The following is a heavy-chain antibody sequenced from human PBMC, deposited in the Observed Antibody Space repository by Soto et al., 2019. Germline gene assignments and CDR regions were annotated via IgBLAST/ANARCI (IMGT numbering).Heavy chain of an antibody. D-gene: IGHD2-21*01. CDR2: IIPILEIA. CDR3: TIGSWSGEVFDI. Sequence: QVQLVQSGAEVKKPGSSVKVSCKDSGGTFSTYSMFWVRQAPGPGLEWRGRIIPILEIANYSQTFQDRVTITADKSTSTAHMELSRLRSEATALYFCTIGSWSGEVFDIWGQGTMVTVSS. J-gene: IGHJ3*02. CDR1: GGTFSTYS. V-gene: IGHV1-69*02.